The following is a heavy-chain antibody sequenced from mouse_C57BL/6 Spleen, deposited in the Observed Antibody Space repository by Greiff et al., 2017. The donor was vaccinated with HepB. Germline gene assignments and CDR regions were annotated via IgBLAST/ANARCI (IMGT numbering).Heavy chain of an antibody. Sequence: QVQLQQPGAELVRPGSSVKLSCKASGYTFTSYWMDWVKQRPGQGLEWIGNIYPSDSETHYNQKFKDKATLTVDKSSSTAYMQLSSLTSEDSAVYYCARGEPGGFAYWGQGTRVTVSA. J-gene: IGHJ3*01. V-gene: IGHV1-61*01. CDR1: GYTFTSYW. CDR2: IYPSDSET. CDR3: ARGEPGGFAY.